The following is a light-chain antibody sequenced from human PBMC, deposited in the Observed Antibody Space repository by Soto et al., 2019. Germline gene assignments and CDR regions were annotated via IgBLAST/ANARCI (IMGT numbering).Light chain of an antibody. CDR3: LQDYGDSWT. Sequence: QMTQSPSSLSASVGEKIIITCRASRDVGSDVSWYQQKPGQAPRLLIYAASNLYTGLPSRFSGSRSGTEFTLTISRLQPEFLASYYRLQDYGDSWTFGQGTKVEIE. CDR1: RDVGSD. CDR2: AAS. V-gene: IGKV1-6*01. J-gene: IGKJ1*01.